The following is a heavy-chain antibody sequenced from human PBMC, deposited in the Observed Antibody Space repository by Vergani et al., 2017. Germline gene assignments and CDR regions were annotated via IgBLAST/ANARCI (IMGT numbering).Heavy chain of an antibody. V-gene: IGHV1-18*01. J-gene: IGHJ6*02. D-gene: IGHD6-19*01. Sequence: QVQLVQSGAEVKKPGASVKVSCKASGYTFTSYGISWVRQAPGQGLEWMGWISAYNGNTNYAQKLQGRVTMTTDTSTSTAYMELRSLRSDDTAVYYCARVRLEASGWSNCDYYYGMDVWGQGTTVTVSS. CDR3: ARVRLEASGWSNCDYYYGMDV. CDR2: ISAYNGNT. CDR1: GYTFTSYG.